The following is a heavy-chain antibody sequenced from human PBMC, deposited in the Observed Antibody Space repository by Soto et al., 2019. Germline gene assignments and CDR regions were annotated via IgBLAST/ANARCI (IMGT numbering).Heavy chain of an antibody. CDR3: ARGREYYDSSGYHYYFDY. D-gene: IGHD3-22*01. V-gene: IGHV4-59*01. CDR1: GGSISSYY. CDR2: IYYTGST. Sequence: QVQLQESGPGLVKPSETLSLTCTVSGGSISSYYWSWIRQPPGKGLEWIGYIYYTGSTNYNPSLKSRVTMSVDTSKIQFSQKLSSVTAADTAVYYCARGREYYDSSGYHYYFDYWGQGTLVTVSS. J-gene: IGHJ4*02.